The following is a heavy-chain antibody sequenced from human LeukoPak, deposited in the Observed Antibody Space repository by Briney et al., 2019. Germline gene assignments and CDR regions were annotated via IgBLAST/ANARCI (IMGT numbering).Heavy chain of an antibody. CDR1: GFTFSGSG. D-gene: IGHD3-3*01. V-gene: IGHV3-30*02. CDR2: IRYDGSNK. J-gene: IGHJ4*02. CDR3: ARDYDFWSGYYSPTRGYFGY. Sequence: PGGSLRLSCAASGFTFSGSGMHWVRQAPGKGLEWVTFIRYDGSNKYYTDSVKGRFTISRDNSKNKLYLQMDSLRAEDTAVYYCARDYDFWSGYYSPTRGYFGYWGQGTLVTVSS.